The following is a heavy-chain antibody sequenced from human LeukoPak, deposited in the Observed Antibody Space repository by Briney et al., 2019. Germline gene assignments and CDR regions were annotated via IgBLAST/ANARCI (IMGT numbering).Heavy chain of an antibody. D-gene: IGHD4-17*01. J-gene: IGHJ5*02. V-gene: IGHV4-31*03. CDR2: IYYSGST. Sequence: SETLSLTCTVSGGSISSGGYYWSWIRQHPGKGLEWIGYIYYSGSTYYNPSLKSRVTISVDTSKNQFSLRLSSVTAADTAVYYCARRGGDYWFDPWGQGTLVTVSS. CDR3: ARRGGDYWFDP. CDR1: GGSISSGGYY.